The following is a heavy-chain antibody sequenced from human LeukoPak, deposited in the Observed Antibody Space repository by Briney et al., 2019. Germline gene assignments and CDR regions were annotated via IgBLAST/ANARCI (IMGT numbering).Heavy chain of an antibody. V-gene: IGHV3-30*18. CDR1: GFTFSSYA. J-gene: IGHJ4*02. CDR3: AKARKAAAGTNFDY. CDR2: ISYDGSNK. D-gene: IGHD6-13*01. Sequence: GGSLRLSCAASGFTFSSYAMSWVRQAPGKGLEWVAVISYDGSNKYYADSVKGRFTISRDNSKNTLYLQMNSLRAEDTAVYYCAKARKAAAGTNFDYWGQGTLVTVSS.